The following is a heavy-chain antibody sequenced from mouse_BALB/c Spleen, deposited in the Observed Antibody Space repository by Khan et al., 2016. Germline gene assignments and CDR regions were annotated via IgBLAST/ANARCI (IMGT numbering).Heavy chain of an antibody. J-gene: IGHJ3*01. CDR2: ISSGGDYT. V-gene: IGHV5-6*01. CDR1: GFTFSSYG. CDR3: ARHFTDGFYVSWFAY. Sequence: EVELVESGGDLVKPGGSLKLSCAASGFTFSSYGMSWVRQTPDKRLEWVATISSGGDYTYYPDSVKGRFTISRDNATNTLYLQMNSLKSEDTSMYYCARHFTDGFYVSWFAYWGQRTLVAVSA. D-gene: IGHD2-3*01.